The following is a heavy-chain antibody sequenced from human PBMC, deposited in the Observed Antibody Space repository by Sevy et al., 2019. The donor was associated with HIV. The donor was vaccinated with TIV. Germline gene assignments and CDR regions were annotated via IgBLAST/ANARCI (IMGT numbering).Heavy chain of an antibody. J-gene: IGHJ5*02. Sequence: GESLKISCKGSGYSFTSYWIGWVRQMPGKGLEWMGIIYPGDSDTRYSPSFQGQVTISAVKSISTAYLQWSSLKASDIAVYYCARKYCDIVTGYYRFDPWGQGTLVTVSS. D-gene: IGHD3-9*01. CDR1: GYSFTSYW. V-gene: IGHV5-51*01. CDR3: ARKYCDIVTGYYRFDP. CDR2: IYPGDSDT.